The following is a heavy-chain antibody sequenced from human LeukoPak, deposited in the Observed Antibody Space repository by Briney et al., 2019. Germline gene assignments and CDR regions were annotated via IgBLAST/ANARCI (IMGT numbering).Heavy chain of an antibody. CDR3: AIGSYCSGGSCYPLFDY. Sequence: GGSLRLSCGASGFTVKNNYMNWVRQAPGKGVEWVSGIYGDGSTYYADSVKGRFTISRDSSKNTLYLQMNSLRAEDTAVYYCAIGSYCSGGSCYPLFDYWGRGTLVTVSS. CDR2: IYGDGST. CDR1: GFTVKNNY. V-gene: IGHV3-53*01. D-gene: IGHD2-15*01. J-gene: IGHJ4*02.